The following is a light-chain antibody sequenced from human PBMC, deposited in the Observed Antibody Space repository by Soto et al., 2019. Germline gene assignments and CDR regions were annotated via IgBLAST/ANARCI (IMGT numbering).Light chain of an antibody. Sequence: EIVFTQSPGTLSLSPGERANLSCRASRSVSSSDLAWYQQKPGQAPRLLIYAASSRATGIPARFSGGGSGTDFTLTISRLEPLDFAVYYCHQYGISPRTFGQGTKVEIK. CDR2: AAS. CDR1: RSVSSSD. J-gene: IGKJ1*01. CDR3: HQYGISPRT. V-gene: IGKV3-20*01.